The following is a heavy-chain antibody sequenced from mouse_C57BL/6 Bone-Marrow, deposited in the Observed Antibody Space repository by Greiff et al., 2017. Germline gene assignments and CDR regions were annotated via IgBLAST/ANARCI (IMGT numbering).Heavy chain of an antibody. Sequence: QVQLKQPGAELVRPGSSVKLSCKASGYTFTSYWMHWVKQRPIQGLEWIGNIDPSDSETHYNQKFKDKATLTVDKSSSTAYMQLSSLTSEDSAVYYCARASTMVTAGAFDYWGQGTTLTVSS. D-gene: IGHD2-2*01. V-gene: IGHV1-52*01. CDR3: ARASTMVTAGAFDY. CDR2: IDPSDSET. J-gene: IGHJ2*01. CDR1: GYTFTSYW.